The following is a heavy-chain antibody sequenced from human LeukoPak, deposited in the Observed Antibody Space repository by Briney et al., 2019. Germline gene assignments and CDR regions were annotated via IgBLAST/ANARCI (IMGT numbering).Heavy chain of an antibody. CDR1: GFTVSSNY. V-gene: IGHV3-53*01. J-gene: IGHJ4*02. Sequence: GGSLRLSCAASGFTVSSNYMNWVRQAPGKGLEWVSVITSGGNTYSADSLKGRFTTSRDNSKNTLYVQMNNMRAEDTAIYYCARGRGYRDYDRPLDYWGEGTLVTVSS. D-gene: IGHD5-12*01. CDR2: ITSGGNT. CDR3: ARGRGYRDYDRPLDY.